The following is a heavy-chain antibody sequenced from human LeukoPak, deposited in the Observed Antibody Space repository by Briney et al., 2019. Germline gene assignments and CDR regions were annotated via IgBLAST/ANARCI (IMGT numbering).Heavy chain of an antibody. D-gene: IGHD1-1*01. CDR2: IYPGDSKT. V-gene: IGHV5-51*01. Sequence: HGEPLKISCKGSGYSFTSYWIGWVRQMPGKGLEWMGIIYPGDSKTRYGPSFQGQVTISADKSLSTAYPQWSSLEASDTAMYYCARLTQLNYADSWGQGTLVTVSS. CDR3: ARLTQLNYADS. CDR1: GYSFTSYW. J-gene: IGHJ4*02.